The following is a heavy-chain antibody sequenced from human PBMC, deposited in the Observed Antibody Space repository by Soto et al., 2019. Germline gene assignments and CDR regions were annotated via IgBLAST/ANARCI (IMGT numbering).Heavy chain of an antibody. Sequence: EVQLVESGGGLVQPGGSLRLSCAASGFTFRRYWMSWVRQAAGKGLEWVASIKEDGSEKNYADAVKGRFTISRDNAKDSLYLQMNSLRAEDTAVYYCASHRGIYEDGDYWGQGTLVTVSS. V-gene: IGHV3-7*01. CDR3: ASHRGIYEDGDY. J-gene: IGHJ4*02. CDR2: IKEDGSEK. D-gene: IGHD3-3*01. CDR1: GFTFRRYW.